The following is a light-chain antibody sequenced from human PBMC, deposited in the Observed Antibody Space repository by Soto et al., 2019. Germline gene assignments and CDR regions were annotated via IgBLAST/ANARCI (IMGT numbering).Light chain of an antibody. V-gene: IGKV3-20*01. CDR3: QQYGSSPIT. CDR2: ATS. Sequence: EIVLTQSPGTLSLSPGETAALSCRASQSVSSNYLAWYQQKSGQAPRLLIYATSSRATDIPDRFIGYGSGTDFTLTISGLEPEDFAVYYCQQYGSSPITFGQGTRLEIK. J-gene: IGKJ5*01. CDR1: QSVSSNY.